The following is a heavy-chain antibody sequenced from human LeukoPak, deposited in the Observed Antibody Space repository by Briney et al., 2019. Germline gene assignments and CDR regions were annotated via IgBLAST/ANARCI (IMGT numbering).Heavy chain of an antibody. CDR1: GFIFSDYY. D-gene: IGHD6-13*01. J-gene: IGHJ4*02. V-gene: IGHV3-11*04. CDR2: ISSSGSTM. CDR3: ASRPGSSLR. Sequence: GGSLRLSCAASGFIFSDYYMSWIRQAPGKGLEWVSYISSSGSTMYYTDSVKGRFTISRDNAKDSLYLQMNSLRAEDTAVYYCASRPGSSLRWGQGTLVTVSS.